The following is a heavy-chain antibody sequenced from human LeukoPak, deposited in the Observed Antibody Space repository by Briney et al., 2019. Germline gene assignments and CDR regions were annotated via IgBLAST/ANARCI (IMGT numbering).Heavy chain of an antibody. CDR1: GFTFDDYA. J-gene: IGHJ5*02. Sequence: PGRSLRLSCAASGFTFDDYAMHWVRQAPGKGLEWVSGISWNSGSIGYADSVKGRFTISKDNSKNTLYLQMNSLRAEDTAMYYCAKSEGWFDPWGQGTLVIVSS. CDR2: ISWNSGSI. V-gene: IGHV3-9*01. CDR3: AKSEGWFDP.